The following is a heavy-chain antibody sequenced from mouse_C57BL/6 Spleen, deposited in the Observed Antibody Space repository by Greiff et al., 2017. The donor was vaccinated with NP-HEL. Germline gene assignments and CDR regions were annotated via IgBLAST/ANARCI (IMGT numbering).Heavy chain of an antibody. CDR2: IDPETGGT. CDR3: THRDSSGYVAWFAY. Sequence: VQLQQSGAELVRPGASVTLSCKASGYTFTDYEMHWVKQTPVHGLEWIGAIDPETGGTAYNQKFKGKAILTADKSSSTAYMELRSLTSEDSAVYYCTHRDSSGYVAWFAYWGQGTLVTVSA. V-gene: IGHV1-15*01. D-gene: IGHD3-2*02. J-gene: IGHJ3*01. CDR1: GYTFTDYE.